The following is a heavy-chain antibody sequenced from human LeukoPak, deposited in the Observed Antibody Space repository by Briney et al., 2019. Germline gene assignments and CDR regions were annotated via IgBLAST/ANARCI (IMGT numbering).Heavy chain of an antibody. Sequence: GGSLRLSCAASGFTFSSYAMSWVRQAPGKGLEWVSAISATGGSSHYADPVKGRFTISRDNSNNMLYLQMNSLRAEDTALYYCARGRRDNYYSAAAYWGQGALVTVSS. V-gene: IGHV3-23*01. CDR1: GFTFSSYA. CDR2: ISATGGSS. CDR3: ARGRRDNYYSAAAY. J-gene: IGHJ4*02. D-gene: IGHD3-10*01.